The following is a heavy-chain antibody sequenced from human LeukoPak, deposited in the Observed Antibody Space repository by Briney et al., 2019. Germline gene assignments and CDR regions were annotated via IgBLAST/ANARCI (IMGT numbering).Heavy chain of an antibody. V-gene: IGHV3-30*18. Sequence: GGSLRLSCAASEFTFSSYGMHWVRQAPGKGLEWVAVISYDGSNKYYADSVKGRFTISRDNSKNTLYLQMNSLRAEDTAVYYCAKTYYYYYVDVWGKGTTVTVSS. J-gene: IGHJ6*03. CDR1: EFTFSSYG. CDR3: AKTYYYYYVDV. CDR2: ISYDGSNK.